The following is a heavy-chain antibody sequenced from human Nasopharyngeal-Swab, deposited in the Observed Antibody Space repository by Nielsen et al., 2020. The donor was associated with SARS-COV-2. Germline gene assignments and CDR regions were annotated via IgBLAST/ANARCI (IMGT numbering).Heavy chain of an antibody. D-gene: IGHD6-19*01. V-gene: IGHV4-39*07. CDR1: GGSISTSSYY. CDR2: IYYGGST. J-gene: IGHJ5*02. CDR3: ARDGYRSGWYPNWFDP. Sequence: SGTLSLTCTVSGGSISTSSYYWGWIRQPPGKGLEWIGTIYYGGSTYYNPSLKSRITISIDTSKNQFSLKLSSVTAADTAVYYCARDGYRSGWYPNWFDPWGQGTLVTVSS.